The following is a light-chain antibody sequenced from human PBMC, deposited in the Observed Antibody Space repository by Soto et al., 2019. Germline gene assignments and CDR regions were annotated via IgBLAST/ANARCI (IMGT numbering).Light chain of an antibody. Sequence: QSALTQPASVSGSPGQSITISCTGTSSDGGGYNYVSWYQQHPGKAPNLMIYDDSNRPSGVSPRFSAPKSGNTASLTISGLQAEAEADYYCSSYTSSSTPLHVFGTGTKLTVL. CDR2: DDS. CDR1: SSDGGGYNY. CDR3: SSYTSSSTPLHV. J-gene: IGLJ1*01. V-gene: IGLV2-14*01.